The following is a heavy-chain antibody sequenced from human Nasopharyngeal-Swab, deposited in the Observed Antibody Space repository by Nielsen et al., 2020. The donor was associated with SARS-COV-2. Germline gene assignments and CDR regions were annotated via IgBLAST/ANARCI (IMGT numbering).Heavy chain of an antibody. Sequence: GESLKISCAASGFTFSDYYMSWIRQAPGKGLEWVSYISSSSSYTNYADSVKGRFTISRDNSKNTLYLQMDSLRPEDTAVYYCARTDSGSYAAYFDYWGQGTQVTVSS. V-gene: IGHV3-11*06. D-gene: IGHD1-26*01. J-gene: IGHJ4*02. CDR1: GFTFSDYY. CDR2: ISSSSSYT. CDR3: ARTDSGSYAAYFDY.